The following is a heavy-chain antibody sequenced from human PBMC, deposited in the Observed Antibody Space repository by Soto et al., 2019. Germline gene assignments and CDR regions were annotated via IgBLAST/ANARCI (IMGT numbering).Heavy chain of an antibody. D-gene: IGHD4-17*01. J-gene: IGHJ6*02. CDR2: ISSSSSYI. CDR3: WVYDYGGNSGFVYYYGMDV. Sequence: GGSLRLSCAASGFTFSSYSMNWVRQAPGKGLEWVSSISSSSSYIYYADSVKGRFTISRDNAKNSLYLQMNSLRAEDTAVYYCWVYDYGGNSGFVYYYGMDVWGQGTTVTVSS. CDR1: GFTFSSYS. V-gene: IGHV3-21*01.